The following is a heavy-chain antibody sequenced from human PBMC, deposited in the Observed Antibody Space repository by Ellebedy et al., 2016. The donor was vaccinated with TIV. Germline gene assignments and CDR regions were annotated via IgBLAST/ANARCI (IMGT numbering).Heavy chain of an antibody. CDR1: GFTFSSYA. V-gene: IGHV3-23*01. J-gene: IGHJ4*02. D-gene: IGHD1-26*01. CDR3: AKGRGVGATTRRDY. Sequence: GGSLRLXCAASGFTFSSYAMSWVRQAPGKGLEWASAISGSGGSTYYADSVKGRFTISRDNSKNTLYLQMNSLRAEDTAVYYCAKGRGVGATTRRDYWGQGTLVTVSS. CDR2: ISGSGGST.